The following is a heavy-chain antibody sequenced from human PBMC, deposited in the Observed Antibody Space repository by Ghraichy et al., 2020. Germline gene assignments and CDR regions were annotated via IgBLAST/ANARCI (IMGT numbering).Heavy chain of an antibody. D-gene: IGHD3-22*01. CDR3: MGGRGRGRYDSRGYD. CDR2: IIPIFGTA. Sequence: SVKVSCKASGGTFSSYAISWVRQAPGQGLEWMGGIIPIFGTANYAQKFQGRVTITADESTSTAYMELSSLRSEDTAVYYCMGGRGRGRYDSRGYDWGQGTLVTVSS. J-gene: IGHJ4*02. CDR1: GGTFSSYA. V-gene: IGHV1-69*13.